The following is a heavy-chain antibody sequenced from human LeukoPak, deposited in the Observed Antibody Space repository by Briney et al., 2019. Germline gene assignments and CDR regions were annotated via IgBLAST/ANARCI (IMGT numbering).Heavy chain of an antibody. D-gene: IGHD3-9*01. V-gene: IGHV1-46*01. CDR1: VYTFTSYY. CDR3: ARTLGDILTGYPTNLDY. CDR2: INPSGGST. J-gene: IGHJ4*02. Sequence: ASVNVSCKASVYTFTSYYMHWVRQAPGQGLEWMGIINPSGGSTSYAQTFQGRVTMTRDTSTSTVYMELSSLRSEDTAVYYCARTLGDILTGYPTNLDYWGQGTLVTVSS.